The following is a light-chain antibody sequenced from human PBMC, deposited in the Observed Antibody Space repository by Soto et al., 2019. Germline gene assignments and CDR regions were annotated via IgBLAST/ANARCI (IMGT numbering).Light chain of an antibody. J-gene: IGKJ2*02. Sequence: EIVLTQSPGTLSLSPGERATLSCRASQSINNRYLAWYQQTPGQAPRLVIYDASSRATGIPDRFSGSGSGTDLTLTISRLEPEDFAVYYCQHYSSPPRTFGQGNKLEIK. CDR3: QHYSSPPRT. V-gene: IGKV3-20*01. CDR1: QSINNRY. CDR2: DAS.